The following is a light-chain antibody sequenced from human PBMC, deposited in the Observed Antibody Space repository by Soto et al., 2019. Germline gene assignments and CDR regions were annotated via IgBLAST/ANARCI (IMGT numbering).Light chain of an antibody. CDR3: QQYNNWPLT. CDR1: QSVSDN. J-gene: IGKJ4*01. Sequence: EIVMTQSPATLSVSPGERATLSCRASQSVSDNLAWYQQKPGQAPRLLIYGASISATGIPARFSGTGSGTEFTLTISSLQSEDFAVYYCQQYNNWPLTFGGGTKVEIK. CDR2: GAS. V-gene: IGKV3-15*01.